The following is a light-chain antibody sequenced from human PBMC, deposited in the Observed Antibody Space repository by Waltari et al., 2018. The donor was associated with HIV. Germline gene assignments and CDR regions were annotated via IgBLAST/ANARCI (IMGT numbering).Light chain of an antibody. V-gene: IGLV2-14*01. CDR3: GSYTATNSMM. CDR1: TSDADSFDY. J-gene: IGLJ3*02. Sequence: QSALTQPAYVSGSPGQSITISCTGPTSDADSFDYVPWYQQHPGKVPTLIIYEVSFRASGVSNRFSASKSCNTTSLTISGLQAEDEAVYYCGSYTATNSMMFGGGTKLTVL. CDR2: EVS.